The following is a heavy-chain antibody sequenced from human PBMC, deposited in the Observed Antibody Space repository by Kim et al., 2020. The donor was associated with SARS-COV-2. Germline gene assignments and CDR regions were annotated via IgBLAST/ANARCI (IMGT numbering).Heavy chain of an antibody. J-gene: IGHJ6*02. D-gene: IGHD4-17*01. CDR2: IGTAGDT. CDR3: ARGDYGDNYYYYCGMDV. Sequence: GGSLRLSCAASGFTFSSYDMHWVRQPTGKGLEWVSAIGTAGDTYYPGSEKGRFTISRENAKNSLYLQMNSLRAGDTAVYYCARGDYGDNYYYYCGMDVWGQETTVSLSS. CDR1: GFTFSSYD. V-gene: IGHV3-13*01.